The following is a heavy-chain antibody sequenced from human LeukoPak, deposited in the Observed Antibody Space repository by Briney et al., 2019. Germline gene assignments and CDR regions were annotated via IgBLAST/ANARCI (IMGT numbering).Heavy chain of an antibody. CDR1: GGTFSSYA. D-gene: IGHD1-7*01. Sequence: SVKVSCKASGGTFSSYAISWVRQAPGQGLEWMGRIIPIFGTANYAQKFQGRVTITTDESTSTAYMELSSLRSEDTAVYYCTREGTGTTPHPYYYYYMDVWGKGTTVTVSS. CDR3: TREGTGTTPHPYYYYYMDV. CDR2: IIPIFGTA. J-gene: IGHJ6*03. V-gene: IGHV1-69*05.